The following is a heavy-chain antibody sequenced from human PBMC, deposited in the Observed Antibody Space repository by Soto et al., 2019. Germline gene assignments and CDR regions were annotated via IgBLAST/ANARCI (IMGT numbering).Heavy chain of an antibody. V-gene: IGHV4-61*08. CDR1: GGSISSGGYY. CDR3: ARSGYSSSRGAGAFDI. J-gene: IGHJ3*02. CDR2: IYYSGST. Sequence: SETLSLTCTVSGGSISSGGYYWSWIRQHPGKGLEWIGYIYYSGSTNYNPSLKSRVTISVDTSKNQFSLKLSSVTAADTAVYYCARSGYSSSRGAGAFDIWGQGTMVTVSS. D-gene: IGHD6-13*01.